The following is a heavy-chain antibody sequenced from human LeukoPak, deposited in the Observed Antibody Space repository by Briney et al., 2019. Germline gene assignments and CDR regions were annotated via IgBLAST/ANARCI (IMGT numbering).Heavy chain of an antibody. J-gene: IGHJ4*02. CDR2: IKEDGSDK. CDR1: GFSFRSFR. Sequence: PGGSLRLSCAASGFSFRSFRMSWVRQAPGKGLEWVASIKEDGSDKYYVESVEGRFTISRENARNSLYLQMNSLRAEDTAVYYCARVLWFGGIYYFDYWGQGTLVTVSS. V-gene: IGHV3-7*04. D-gene: IGHD3-10*01. CDR3: ARVLWFGGIYYFDY.